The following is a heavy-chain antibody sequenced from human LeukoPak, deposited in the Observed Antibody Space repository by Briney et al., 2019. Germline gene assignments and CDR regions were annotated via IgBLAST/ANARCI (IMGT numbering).Heavy chain of an antibody. Sequence: GGSLRLSWAASGFTFSSYAMHWVRQAPGKGLEWVAVISYDGSNKYYADSVKGRFTISRDNAKNSLYLQMNSLRAEDTAVYYCASTDSYYYDSSGYYLDYWGQGTLVTVSS. V-gene: IGHV3-30-3*01. D-gene: IGHD3-22*01. CDR3: ASTDSYYYDSSGYYLDY. CDR1: GFTFSSYA. CDR2: ISYDGSNK. J-gene: IGHJ4*02.